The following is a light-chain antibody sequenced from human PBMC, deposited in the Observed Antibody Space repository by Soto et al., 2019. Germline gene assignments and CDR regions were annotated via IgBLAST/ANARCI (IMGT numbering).Light chain of an antibody. CDR1: QSVSSY. CDR3: QQRSKWRT. CDR2: DAS. J-gene: IGKJ1*01. V-gene: IGKV3-11*01. Sequence: EIVLTQSPATLSLSPGERAGLSCRASQSVSSYLAWYQQKPGQAPRLLIYDASNRATGIPARFSGSGFGTDFTLTISSLEPEDFAVYYCQQRSKWRTFGQGTKVDNK.